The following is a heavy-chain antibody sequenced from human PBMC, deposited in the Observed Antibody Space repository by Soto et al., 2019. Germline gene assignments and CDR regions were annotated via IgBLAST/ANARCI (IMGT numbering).Heavy chain of an antibody. V-gene: IGHV3-30-3*01. CDR2: ISYDGSNK. CDR1: GFTFSSYA. D-gene: IGHD2-15*01. J-gene: IGHJ4*02. Sequence: QVQLVESGGGVVQPGRSLRLSCAASGFTFSSYAMHWVRQAPGKGLEWVAVISYDGSNKYYADSVKGRFTISRDNSKNPLYLQMNSLRAEDTAVYYCAREPTATVVTGWGQGTLVTVSS. CDR3: AREPTATVVTG.